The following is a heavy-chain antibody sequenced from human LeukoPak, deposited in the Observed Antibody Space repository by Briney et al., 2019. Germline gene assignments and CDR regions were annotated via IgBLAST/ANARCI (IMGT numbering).Heavy chain of an antibody. V-gene: IGHV4-30-2*01. CDR1: GGSISSGGYS. CDR2: IYHSGST. J-gene: IGHJ3*02. CDR3: ARSMGYYDSSGINTDAFDI. Sequence: SETLSLTCAVSGGSISSGGYSWSWIRQPPGKGLEWIGYIYHSGSTYYNPSLKSRVTISVDGSKTQFSLKLSSVTAADTAVYYCARSMGYYDSSGINTDAFDIWGQGTMVTVSS. D-gene: IGHD3-22*01.